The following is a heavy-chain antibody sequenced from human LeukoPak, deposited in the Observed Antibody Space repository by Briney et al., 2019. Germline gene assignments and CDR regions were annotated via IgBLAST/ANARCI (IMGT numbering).Heavy chain of an antibody. CDR1: GFTFDDYA. V-gene: IGHV3-23*01. J-gene: IGHJ4*02. D-gene: IGHD3-10*01. CDR2: ISGSGGST. Sequence: PGGSLRLSCAASGFTFDDYALHWVRQPPGKGLEWVSGISGSGGSTYSADSVKGRFTISRDNSKNTLYLQMNSLRAEDTAVYYCAKDVPSGSGYGLPDYWGQGTLVTVSS. CDR3: AKDVPSGSGYGLPDY.